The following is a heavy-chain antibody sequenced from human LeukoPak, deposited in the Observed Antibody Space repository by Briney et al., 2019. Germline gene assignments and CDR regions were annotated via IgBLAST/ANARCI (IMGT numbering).Heavy chain of an antibody. V-gene: IGHV3-33*01. CDR3: ARDHYGNSGYLAY. Sequence: GGSLRLSCAASGFTFSSYVMHWVRQAPGKGLEWVAVIRYDGSNKYYADFVKGRFTISRDNSKSTLSLQMNSLRAEDTALYYCARDHYGNSGYLAYWGQGTLVTVSS. D-gene: IGHD3-22*01. J-gene: IGHJ4*02. CDR1: GFTFSSYV. CDR2: IRYDGSNK.